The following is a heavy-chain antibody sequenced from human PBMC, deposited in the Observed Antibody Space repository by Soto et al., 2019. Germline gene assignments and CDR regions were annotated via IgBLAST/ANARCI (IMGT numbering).Heavy chain of an antibody. CDR2: ISSNGGST. CDR1: GFTFSSYA. V-gene: IGHV3-64*01. D-gene: IGHD4-17*01. J-gene: IGHJ3*02. Sequence: EVQLVESGGGLVQPGGSLRLSCAASGFTFSSYAMHWVRQAPGKGLEYVSAISSNGGSTHYANSVKGRFTISRVNSKNSLYLTLHRMTAEATAVYHWARDGLRRYAFDSWGQGKMVTVSP. CDR3: ARDGLRRYAFDS.